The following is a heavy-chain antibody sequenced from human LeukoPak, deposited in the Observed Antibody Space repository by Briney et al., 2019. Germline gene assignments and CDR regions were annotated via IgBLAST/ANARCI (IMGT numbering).Heavy chain of an antibody. Sequence: GGSLRLSCGASGFTFSDYYMSWIRQAPGKGLEWVSYISSSGSTIYYADSVKGRFTISRDNAKNSLYLQMNSLRAEDTAVYYCARDHRNDYGDEDDAFDIWGQGTMVTVSS. V-gene: IGHV3-11*01. CDR1: GFTFSDYY. D-gene: IGHD4-17*01. CDR3: ARDHRNDYGDEDDAFDI. J-gene: IGHJ3*02. CDR2: ISSSGSTI.